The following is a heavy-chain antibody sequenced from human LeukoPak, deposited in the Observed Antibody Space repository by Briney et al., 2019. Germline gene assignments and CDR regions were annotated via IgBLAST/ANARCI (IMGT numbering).Heavy chain of an antibody. CDR2: IVVGSGNT. CDR1: GFPFTSSA. CDR3: AVDSSGYHDAFDI. J-gene: IGHJ3*02. D-gene: IGHD3-22*01. Sequence: SVKVPCKASGFPFTSSAMQWVRQARGQPREGIGWIVVGSGNTNYAQKFQERVTITRDMSTSTAYMELSSLRSEDTAVYYCAVDSSGYHDAFDIWGQGTMVTVSS. V-gene: IGHV1-58*02.